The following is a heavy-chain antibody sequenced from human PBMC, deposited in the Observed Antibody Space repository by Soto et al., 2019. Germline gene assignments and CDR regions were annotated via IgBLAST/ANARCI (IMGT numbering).Heavy chain of an antibody. D-gene: IGHD3-10*01. CDR3: ARSRHGSGSYYLNWFDP. CDR1: GDSISSSDYY. V-gene: IGHV4-39*07. CDR2: IYHSGST. J-gene: IGHJ5*02. Sequence: SETLSLTCTVSGDSISSSDYYWGWIRQPPGKGLEWIGTIYHSGSTYYNPSLKSRVTISVDTSKNQFSLKLSSVTAADTAVYYCARSRHGSGSYYLNWFDPWGQGTLVTVSS.